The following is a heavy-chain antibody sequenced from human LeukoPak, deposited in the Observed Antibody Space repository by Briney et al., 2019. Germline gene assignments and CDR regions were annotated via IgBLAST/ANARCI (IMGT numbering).Heavy chain of an antibody. CDR1: GYTFTGYY. CDR2: INPNSGGT. J-gene: IGHJ5*02. V-gene: IGHV1-2*02. CDR3: AREATVWDNWFDP. D-gene: IGHD3-16*01. Sequence: GASVKVSCKASGYTFTGYYMHWMRQAPGQGLEWMGWINPNSGGTNYAQKFQGRVTMTRDTSISTAYMELSRLRSDDTAVYYCAREATVWDNWFDPWGQGTLVTVSS.